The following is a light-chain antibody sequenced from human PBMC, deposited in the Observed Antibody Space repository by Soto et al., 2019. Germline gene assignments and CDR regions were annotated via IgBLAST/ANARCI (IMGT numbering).Light chain of an antibody. J-gene: IGLJ2*01. V-gene: IGLV1-44*01. CDR1: SSNVGSNT. CDR3: AAWDDVLTGVI. CDR2: SNN. Sequence: QSALTQPPSASGTPGQRVTISCSGSSSNVGSNTVNWYQHLAGTAPKLLIYSNNQRPSGVPDRFSGSKSGTSASLAISGLQSDDEADYYCAAWDDVLTGVIFGGGTKLTVL.